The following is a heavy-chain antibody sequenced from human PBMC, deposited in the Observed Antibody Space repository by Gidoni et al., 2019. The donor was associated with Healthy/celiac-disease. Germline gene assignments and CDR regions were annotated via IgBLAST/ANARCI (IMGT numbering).Heavy chain of an antibody. V-gene: IGHV1-18*01. CDR1: GYTFTSYG. D-gene: IGHD3-22*01. Sequence: QVQLVQSGAEVQKPGASVKVSCKASGYTFTSYGISWVRQAPGQGLEWMGWISAYNGNTNNAQKLQGRVTMTTDTSTSTAYMELRSLRSDDTAVYYCARAGYYYDSSGYYYDFGYWGQGTLVTVSS. J-gene: IGHJ4*02. CDR3: ARAGYYYDSSGYYYDFGY. CDR2: ISAYNGNT.